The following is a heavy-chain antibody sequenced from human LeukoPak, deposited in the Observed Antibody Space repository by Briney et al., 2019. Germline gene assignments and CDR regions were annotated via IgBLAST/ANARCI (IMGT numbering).Heavy chain of an antibody. D-gene: IGHD1-20*01. CDR2: ISGSGGST. J-gene: IGHJ6*02. V-gene: IGHV3-23*01. CDR3: AKENNWSVFYYGMDV. Sequence: PGGSLRLSCAASGFTFSSYAMSWVRQAPGKGLEWVSAISGSGGSTYYADSVKGRFTISRGNSKNTLYLQMNSLRAEDTAVYYCAKENNWSVFYYGMDVWGQGTTVTVSS. CDR1: GFTFSSYA.